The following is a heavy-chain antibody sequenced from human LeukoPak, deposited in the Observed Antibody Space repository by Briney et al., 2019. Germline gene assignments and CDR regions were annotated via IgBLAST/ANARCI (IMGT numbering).Heavy chain of an antibody. CDR3: AKDEGLYYFDY. J-gene: IGHJ4*02. CDR2: ISGSGGST. V-gene: IGHV3-23*01. CDR1: GFXVSSNY. Sequence: GGSLRLSCAASGFXVSSNYMSWVRQAPGKGLEWISHISGSGGSTYYADSVKGRFTISRDNSKNTLYLQMNSLRAEDTAVYYCAKDEGLYYFDYWGQGTLVTVSS.